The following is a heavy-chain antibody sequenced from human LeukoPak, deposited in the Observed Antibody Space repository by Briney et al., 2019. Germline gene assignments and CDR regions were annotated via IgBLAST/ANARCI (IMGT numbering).Heavy chain of an antibody. Sequence: SETLSLTCTVSGGSISSYYWSWIRQPAGKGLEWIGRIYTSGSTNYNPSLKSRVTMSVDTSKNQFSLKPSSVTAADTAVYYCVRAGRNFGELLSLRFDYWGQGALVTVSS. CDR1: GGSISSYY. J-gene: IGHJ4*02. CDR3: VRAGRNFGELLSLRFDY. CDR2: IYTSGST. V-gene: IGHV4-4*07. D-gene: IGHD3-10*01.